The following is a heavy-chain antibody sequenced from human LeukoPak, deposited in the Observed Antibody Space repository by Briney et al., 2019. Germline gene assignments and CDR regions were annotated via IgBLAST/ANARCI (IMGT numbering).Heavy chain of an antibody. J-gene: IGHJ4*02. CDR2: IHYSGST. CDR3: ARRRYYDWLIDY. V-gene: IGHV4-39*01. D-gene: IGHD3-22*01. Sequence: SETLSLTCTVSGGSISSSSYYWDWIRQPPGKGLKWIGSIHYSGSTYYNPSLKSRVTISVDTSKNQFSLKLSSVTAADTAVYYCARRRYYDWLIDYWGQGTLVTVSS. CDR1: GGSISSSSYY.